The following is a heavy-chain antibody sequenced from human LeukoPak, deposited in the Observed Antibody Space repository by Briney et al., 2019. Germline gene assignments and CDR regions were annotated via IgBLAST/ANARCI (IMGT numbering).Heavy chain of an antibody. CDR2: IIPIFGTA. Sequence: SVKVSCKASGGTFSSYAISWVRQAPGQGLEWMGGIIPIFGTANYAQKFQGRVTITADESTSTAYMELSILRSEDTAVYYCARGEGGLHYDILTGYSYFDYWGQGTLVTVSS. V-gene: IGHV1-69*13. CDR3: ARGEGGLHYDILTGYSYFDY. D-gene: IGHD3-9*01. CDR1: GGTFSSYA. J-gene: IGHJ4*02.